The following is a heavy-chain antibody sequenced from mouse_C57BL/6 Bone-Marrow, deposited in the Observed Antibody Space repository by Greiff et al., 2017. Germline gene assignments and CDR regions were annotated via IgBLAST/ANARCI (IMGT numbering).Heavy chain of an antibody. CDR3: NYDGLAD. CDR2: IYPRSGNT. CDR1: GYTFTSYG. Sequence: VQLQQSGAELARPGASVKLSCKASGYTFTSYGISWVKQRTGQGLEWIGEIYPRSGNTSYNETFKGKGTLTADKSSSTAYLEIRSLTAEDSADYCCNYDGLADWGKGTLGTVSA. D-gene: IGHD2-3*01. V-gene: IGHV1-81*01. J-gene: IGHJ3*01.